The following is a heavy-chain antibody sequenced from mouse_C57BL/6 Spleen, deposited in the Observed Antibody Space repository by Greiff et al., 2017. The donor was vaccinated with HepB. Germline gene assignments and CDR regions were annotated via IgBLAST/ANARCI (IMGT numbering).Heavy chain of an antibody. CDR1: GYTFTSYW. CDR3: ARKGHYDHDGTAFAY. D-gene: IGHD2-4*01. CDR2: IYPGSGST. J-gene: IGHJ3*01. V-gene: IGHV1-55*01. Sequence: QVQLQQPGAELVKPGASVKMSCKASGYTFTSYWITWVKQRPGQGLEWIGDIYPGSGSTNYNEKFKSKATLTVDTSSSTAYMQLSSLTSEDSAVYYCARKGHYDHDGTAFAYWGQGTLVTVSA.